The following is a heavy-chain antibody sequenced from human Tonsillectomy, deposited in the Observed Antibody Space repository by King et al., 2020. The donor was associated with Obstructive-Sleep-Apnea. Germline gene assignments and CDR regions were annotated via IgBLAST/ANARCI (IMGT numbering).Heavy chain of an antibody. CDR1: VDSISSGNYY. D-gene: IGHD5-12*01. J-gene: IGHJ3*02. Sequence: QLQESGPGLVKPSQTLSLTCTVSVDSISSGNYYWTWIRQHPGKGLEWMGYKHYIGSTYYNQSLKSRVSISLDTSKNQFSLKLSSVSAADTDVYYCARDIDNSGNGHFDIWGQGTMVTVSS. CDR3: ARDIDNSGNGHFDI. V-gene: IGHV4-31*03. CDR2: KHYIGST.